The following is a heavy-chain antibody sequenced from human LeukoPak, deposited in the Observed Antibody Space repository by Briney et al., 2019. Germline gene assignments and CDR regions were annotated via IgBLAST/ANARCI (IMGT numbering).Heavy chain of an antibody. CDR3: ARAAPQCLVPPRALDI. D-gene: IGHD6-19*01. Sequence: SETLSLTCTVSGGSISSYYWSWIRQPPGKGLEWIGYIYYSGSTNFNPSLKSRVTISVDTSKNQFSLRLNSVTAADTAVYYCARAAPQCLVPPRALDIWGQGTMVTVSS. CDR1: GGSISSYY. CDR2: IYYSGST. V-gene: IGHV4-59*12. J-gene: IGHJ3*02.